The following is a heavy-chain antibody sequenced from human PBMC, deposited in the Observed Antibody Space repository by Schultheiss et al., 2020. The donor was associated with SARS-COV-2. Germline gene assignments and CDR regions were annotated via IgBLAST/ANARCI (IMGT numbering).Heavy chain of an antibody. CDR1: GFTFSSYS. CDR2: ISGSGGST. CDR3: TAGIAAAGQYYYYYYGMDV. D-gene: IGHD6-13*01. V-gene: IGHV3-23*01. J-gene: IGHJ6*02. Sequence: GGSLRLSCAASGFTFSSYSMNWVRQAPGKGLEWVSAISGSGGSTYYADSVKGRFTISRDNSKNTLYLQMNSLKTEDTAVYYCTAGIAAAGQYYYYYYGMDVWGQGTTVTVSS.